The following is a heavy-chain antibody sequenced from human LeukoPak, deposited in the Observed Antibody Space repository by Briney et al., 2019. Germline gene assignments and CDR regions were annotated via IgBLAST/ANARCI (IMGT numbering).Heavy chain of an antibody. Sequence: SQTLSLTCTVSGGSISSGDYYWSWIRQPPGKGLEWLGYIYYSGSTYYNPSLKSRVTISVDTSKNQFSLKLSSVTAADTAVYYCARERGGYSYGSRPFDYWGQGTLVTVSS. V-gene: IGHV4-30-4*01. D-gene: IGHD5-18*01. CDR3: ARERGGYSYGSRPFDY. J-gene: IGHJ4*02. CDR1: GGSISSGDYY. CDR2: IYYSGST.